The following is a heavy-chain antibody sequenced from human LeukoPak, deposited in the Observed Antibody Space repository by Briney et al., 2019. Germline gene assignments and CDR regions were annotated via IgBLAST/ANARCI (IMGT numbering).Heavy chain of an antibody. CDR2: IIPIFGTA. D-gene: IGHD6-19*01. CDR3: ARWSSGWPKDAFDI. Sequence: GASVKVSCKASGGTFSSYAISWVRQAPGQGLEWMGGIIPIFGTANYAQKFQGRVTITADESTSTAYMELSSLRSEDTAVYYCARWSSGWPKDAFDIWGQGTMVTVSS. J-gene: IGHJ3*02. CDR1: GGTFSSYA. V-gene: IGHV1-69*13.